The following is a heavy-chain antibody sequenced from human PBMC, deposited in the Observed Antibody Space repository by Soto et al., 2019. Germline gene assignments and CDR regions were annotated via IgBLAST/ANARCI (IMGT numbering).Heavy chain of an antibody. V-gene: IGHV4-34*01. J-gene: IGHJ4*02. CDR2: INHSGST. Sequence: QVQLQQWGAGLLKPSETLSLTCAVHNGSLDGYYWSWIRQPPGKGLEWIGEINHSGSTHFNPSLKGRVPLSNDTAQRAGPLALSSVTARGWGCFFRAGGVGFPFGFSVYWGPGTMVTVS. D-gene: IGHD1-26*01. CDR1: NGSLDGYY. CDR3: AGGVGFPFGFSVY.